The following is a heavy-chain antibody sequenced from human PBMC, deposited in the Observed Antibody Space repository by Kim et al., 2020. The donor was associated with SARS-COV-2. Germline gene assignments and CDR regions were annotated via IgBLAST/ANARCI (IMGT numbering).Heavy chain of an antibody. D-gene: IGHD3-22*01. CDR3: ATTVGIYYYDSTY. J-gene: IGHJ1*01. Sequence: GGSLRLSCAASGFTFSSYGMHWVRQAPGKGLEWVAVIWYDGSNKYYADSVKGRFTISRDNSKNTLYLQMNSLRAEDTAVYYCATTVGIYYYDSTYWGQGTLVTVSS. CDR1: GFTFSSYG. CDR2: IWYDGSNK. V-gene: IGHV3-33*01.